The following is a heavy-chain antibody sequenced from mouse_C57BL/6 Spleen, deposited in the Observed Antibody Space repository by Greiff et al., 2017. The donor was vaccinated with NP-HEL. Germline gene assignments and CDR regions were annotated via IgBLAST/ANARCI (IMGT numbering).Heavy chain of an antibody. D-gene: IGHD2-4*01. CDR1: GYTFTDYY. J-gene: IGHJ4*01. Sequence: VQLQQSGPELVKPGASVKISCKASGYTFTDYYMNWVKQSHGKSLEWIGDINPNNGGTSYNQKFKGKATLTVDKSSSTAYMELRSLTSEDSAVDYCARGDDYPYYYAMDYWGQGTSVTVSS. V-gene: IGHV1-26*01. CDR3: ARGDDYPYYYAMDY. CDR2: INPNNGGT.